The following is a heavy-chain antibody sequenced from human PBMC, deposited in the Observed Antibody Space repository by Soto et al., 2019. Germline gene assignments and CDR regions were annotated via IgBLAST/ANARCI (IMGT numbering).Heavy chain of an antibody. Sequence: ETLSLTCAVYGGSFSGYYWSWIRQPPGKGLEWIGEINHSGSTNYNPSLKSRVTISVDTSKNQFSLKLSSVTAADTAVYYCARDSPYSGYDWGQGTLVTVSS. CDR1: GGSFSGYY. V-gene: IGHV4-34*01. CDR2: INHSGST. J-gene: IGHJ4*02. D-gene: IGHD5-12*01. CDR3: ARDSPYSGYD.